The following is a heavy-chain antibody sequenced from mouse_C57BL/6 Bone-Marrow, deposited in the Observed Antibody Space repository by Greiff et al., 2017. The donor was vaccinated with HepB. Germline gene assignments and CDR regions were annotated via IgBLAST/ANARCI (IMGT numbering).Heavy chain of an antibody. D-gene: IGHD2-1*01. J-gene: IGHJ2*01. V-gene: IGHV1-69*01. Sequence: QVQLQQPGAELVMPGASVKLSCKASGYTFTSYWMHWVKQRPGQGLEWIGEIDPSDSYTNYNQKFKGKSTLTVDKSSITAYMQLSSLTSEDSAVYYCARCYGNYYDFDYWGQGTTLTVSS. CDR2: IDPSDSYT. CDR3: ARCYGNYYDFDY. CDR1: GYTFTSYW.